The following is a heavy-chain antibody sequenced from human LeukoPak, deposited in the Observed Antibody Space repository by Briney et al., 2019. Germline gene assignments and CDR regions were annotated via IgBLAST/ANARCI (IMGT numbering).Heavy chain of an antibody. Sequence: SEALSLTCTVSGGSISSYYWSWIRQPPGKGLEWIGYIYYSGSTNYNPSLKSRVTISVDTSKNQFSLKLSSVTAADTAVYYCASSLWSYFDYWGQGTLVTVSS. CDR3: ASSLWSYFDY. J-gene: IGHJ4*02. CDR2: IYYSGST. CDR1: GGSISSYY. D-gene: IGHD3-10*01. V-gene: IGHV4-59*01.